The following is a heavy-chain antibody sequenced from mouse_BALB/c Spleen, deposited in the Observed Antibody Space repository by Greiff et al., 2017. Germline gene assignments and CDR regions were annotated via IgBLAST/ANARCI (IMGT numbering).Heavy chain of an antibody. J-gene: IGHJ1*01. CDR1: GYTFTNYW. CDR2: IYPGGGYT. Sequence: VQLQQSGAELVRPGTSVKISCKASGYTFTNYWLGWVKQRPGHGLEWIGDIYPGGGYTNYNEKFKGKATLTADTSSSTAYMQLSSLTSEDSAVYFCARLTGNWYFDVWGAGTTVTVSS. D-gene: IGHD4-1*01. V-gene: IGHV1-63*02. CDR3: ARLTGNWYFDV.